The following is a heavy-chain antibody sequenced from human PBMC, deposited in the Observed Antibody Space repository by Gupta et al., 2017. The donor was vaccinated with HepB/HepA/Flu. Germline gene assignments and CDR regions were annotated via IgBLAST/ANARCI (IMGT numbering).Heavy chain of an antibody. CDR1: GFTFSSYA. CDR2: NSGSGGST. Sequence: EVQLLESGGGLVQPGGSLRLSCAASGFTFSSYAMSWVRPAPGKGLEWVSANSGSGGSTYYADSVKGRFTISRDNSKNTLYLQMNSLRAEDTAVYYCAKDDGDRGYGDVYWYFDLWGRGTLVTVSS. CDR3: AKDDGDRGYGDVYWYFDL. D-gene: IGHD4-17*01. J-gene: IGHJ2*01. V-gene: IGHV3-23*01.